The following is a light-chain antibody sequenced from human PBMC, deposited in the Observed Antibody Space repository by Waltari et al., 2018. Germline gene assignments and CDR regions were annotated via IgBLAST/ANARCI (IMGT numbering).Light chain of an antibody. Sequence: VSPGERASLSCRTSQTIGLSLAWYQQKPGQAPRLLIYHASTRATGIPARFSGSGSESEFTLTISSLQSEDVAVYYCQQYNNWPPGTFGQGTRVEI. CDR3: QQYNNWPPGT. CDR1: QTIGLS. CDR2: HAS. J-gene: IGKJ1*01. V-gene: IGKV3-15*01.